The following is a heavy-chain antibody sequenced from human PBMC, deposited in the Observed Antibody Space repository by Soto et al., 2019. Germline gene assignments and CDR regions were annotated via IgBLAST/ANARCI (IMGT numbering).Heavy chain of an antibody. CDR2: TYYRSNWYN. V-gene: IGHV6-1*01. J-gene: IGHJ4*02. CDR3: ARNFGSSSGPFDY. Sequence: KQSPTLSLPCAISGDSVSSNSAAWSWIRQSPSRGLEWLGRTYYRSNWYNDYALSVKGRITISPDTSKNQFSLQLNSVTPDDTAVYSCARNFGSSSGPFDYWGQGNLVTVSS. D-gene: IGHD6-6*01. CDR1: GDSVSSNSAA.